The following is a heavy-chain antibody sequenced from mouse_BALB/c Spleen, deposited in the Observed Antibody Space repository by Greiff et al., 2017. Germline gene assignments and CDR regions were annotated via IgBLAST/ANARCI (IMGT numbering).Heavy chain of an antibody. CDR3: ARVYDYDGNAMDY. V-gene: IGHV7-3*02. J-gene: IGHJ4*01. D-gene: IGHD2-4*01. CDR2: IRNKANGYTT. Sequence: EVKLMESGGGLVQPGGSLRLSCATSGFTFTDYYMSWVRQPPGKALEWLGFIRNKANGYTTEYSASVKGRFTISRDNSQSILYLQMNTLRAEDSATYYCARVYDYDGNAMDYWGQGTSVTVSS. CDR1: GFTFTDYY.